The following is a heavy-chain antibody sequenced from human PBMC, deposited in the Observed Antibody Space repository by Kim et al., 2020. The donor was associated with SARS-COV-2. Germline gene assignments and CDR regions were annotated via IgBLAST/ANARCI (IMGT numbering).Heavy chain of an antibody. J-gene: IGHJ4*02. Sequence: SETLSLTCTVSGGSISSSSYYWGWIRQPPGKGLEWIGSIYYSGSTYYNPSLKSRVTISVDTSKNQFSLKLSSVTAADTAVYYCARDETRAITYYYDSSGYGTFDYWGQGTLVTVSS. CDR1: GGSISSSSYY. D-gene: IGHD3-22*01. CDR2: IYYSGST. CDR3: ARDETRAITYYYDSSGYGTFDY. V-gene: IGHV4-39*07.